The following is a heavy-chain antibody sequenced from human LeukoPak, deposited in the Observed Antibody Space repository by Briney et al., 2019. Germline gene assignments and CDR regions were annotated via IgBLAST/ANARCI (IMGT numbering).Heavy chain of an antibody. Sequence: GGSLRLSCAASRFTFSSYAMQWVRQAPGKGLEWVAVISYDGSNKFYADSVKGRFTLSRDNSKNTLYLQMNSLRIEDTAVYYCGRGSVGFGELNYWGQGTLVTVSS. CDR1: RFTFSSYA. D-gene: IGHD3-10*01. J-gene: IGHJ4*02. CDR2: ISYDGSNK. CDR3: GRGSVGFGELNY. V-gene: IGHV3-30-3*01.